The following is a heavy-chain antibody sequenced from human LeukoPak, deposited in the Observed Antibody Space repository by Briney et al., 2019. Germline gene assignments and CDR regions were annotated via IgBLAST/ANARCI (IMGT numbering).Heavy chain of an antibody. CDR3: ARGLGDGDYGGYFDL. CDR1: GGSISSYY. D-gene: IGHD4-17*01. CDR2: IYYSGST. J-gene: IGHJ2*01. V-gene: IGHV4-59*01. Sequence: PSETLSLTCTVSGGSISSYYWSWIRQPPGKGLEWIGYIYYSGSTNYNPSLKSRVTISVDTSKNQFSLKLGSVTAADTAVYHCARGLGDGDYGGYFDLWGRGTLVTVSS.